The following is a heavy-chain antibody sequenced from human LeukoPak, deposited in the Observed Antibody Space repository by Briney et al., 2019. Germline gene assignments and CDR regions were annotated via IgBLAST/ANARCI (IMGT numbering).Heavy chain of an antibody. V-gene: IGHV3-48*04. CDR2: ISTSSGTI. J-gene: IGHJ4*02. CDR3: TRDGDTSGYSD. CDR1: GFTFSSYN. D-gene: IGHD3-22*01. Sequence: GGSLRLSCAASGFTFSSYNLNWVRQAPWKGLEWVSYISTSSGTIFYADSVKGRFTISRDNAKNSLYLQMNSLRAEDAAVYYCTRDGDTSGYSDWGQGTLVTVSS.